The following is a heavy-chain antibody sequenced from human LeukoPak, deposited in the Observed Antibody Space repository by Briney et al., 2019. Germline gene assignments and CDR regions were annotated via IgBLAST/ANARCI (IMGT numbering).Heavy chain of an antibody. V-gene: IGHV1-2*02. Sequence: ASVKVSCKASGYTFTGYYMHWVRQAPGQGLEWMGWINPNSGGTNYAQKFQGRVTMTRDTSISTAYMELSSLRSEDTAVYYCATHRDRITMVRGVIIRGYFDYWGQGTLVTVSS. D-gene: IGHD3-10*01. CDR1: GYTFTGYY. CDR2: INPNSGGT. J-gene: IGHJ4*02. CDR3: ATHRDRITMVRGVIIRGYFDY.